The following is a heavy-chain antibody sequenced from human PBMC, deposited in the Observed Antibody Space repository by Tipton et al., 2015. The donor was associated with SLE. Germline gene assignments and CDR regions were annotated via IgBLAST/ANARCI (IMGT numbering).Heavy chain of an antibody. Sequence: RSLRLSCSVSGFTFSDHAMHWVRQAPGKGLEWVSLISYDGDKKYDADSVKGRFIISRDDSKNTLYLQMNSLTDDDTAIYYCARDLGHIATRRGILDIWGQGTTVIVSS. CDR1: GFTFSDHA. J-gene: IGHJ3*02. V-gene: IGHV3-30-3*01. CDR3: ARDLGHIATRRGILDI. D-gene: IGHD2-21*01. CDR2: ISYDGDKK.